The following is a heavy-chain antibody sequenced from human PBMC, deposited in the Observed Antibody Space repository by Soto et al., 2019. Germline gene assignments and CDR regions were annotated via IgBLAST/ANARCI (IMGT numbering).Heavy chain of an antibody. V-gene: IGHV3-30*18. D-gene: IGHD4-17*01. CDR1: GFTFSSYG. CDR3: AKDFTPWFGDYFDYYYGMDV. J-gene: IGHJ6*02. CDR2: MSYDGSK. Sequence: QVQLVESGGGVVQPGRSLRLSCAAAGFTFSSYGMHWVRQAPGTGLEWVAVMSYDGSKYYADTVKGRFTISRDNSKNTLYLQINSLRPEDTAVYYCAKDFTPWFGDYFDYYYGMDVWGQGTTVTVSS.